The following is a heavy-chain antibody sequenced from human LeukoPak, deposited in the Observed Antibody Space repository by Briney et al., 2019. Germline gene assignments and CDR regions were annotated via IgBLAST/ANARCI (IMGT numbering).Heavy chain of an antibody. V-gene: IGHV1-8*01. CDR2: MNPNSGIT. Sequence: ASVKLCCKASGYTFTSYDTNWVRQATGQGLEWMGWMNPNSGITGYEQKYKGRVTMTRTTSISTAYMELSSLRSEDTAVYYCARVLAGSGWYDVFDIWAQGTMITVSS. J-gene: IGHJ3*02. CDR3: ARVLAGSGWYDVFDI. CDR1: GYTFTSYD. D-gene: IGHD6-19*01.